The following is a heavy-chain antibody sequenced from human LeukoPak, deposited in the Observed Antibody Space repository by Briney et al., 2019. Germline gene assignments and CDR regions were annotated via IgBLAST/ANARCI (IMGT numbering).Heavy chain of an antibody. D-gene: IGHD6-19*01. CDR3: ATKQWLAPPPDS. Sequence: GGSLRLSCAASGFTFSKYWTLWVRQAPGKGLESVSRINTEGTVTTSADSVKGRSTVSRDNADNTMFLQMNSVRDEDTAVYYCATKQWLAPPPDSWGQGTPVTVSS. CDR2: INTEGTVT. CDR1: GFTFSKYW. V-gene: IGHV3-74*01. J-gene: IGHJ4*02.